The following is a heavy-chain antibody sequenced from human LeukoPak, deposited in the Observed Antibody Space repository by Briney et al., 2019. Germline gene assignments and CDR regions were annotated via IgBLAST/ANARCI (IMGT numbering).Heavy chain of an antibody. D-gene: IGHD3-10*01. J-gene: IGHJ5*02. CDR1: GGSISSYY. Sequence: SETLSLTCTVSGGSISSYYWSWIRQPAGKGLEWIGRIYTSGSTNYNPSLKSRVTMSVDTSKNQFSLKLSSVTAADTAVYYCARDYEYYYGSGSYLAWFDPWGQGTLVTVSS. CDR2: IYTSGST. CDR3: ARDYEYYYGSGSYLAWFDP. V-gene: IGHV4-4*07.